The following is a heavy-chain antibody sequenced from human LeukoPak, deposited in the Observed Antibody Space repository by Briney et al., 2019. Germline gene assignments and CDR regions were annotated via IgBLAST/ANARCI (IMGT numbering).Heavy chain of an antibody. J-gene: IGHJ6*03. CDR3: ARGPYTENYSKSPYYYYYMDV. V-gene: IGHV5-51*01. D-gene: IGHD1-26*01. CDR2: ISPGDSHT. Sequence: GASLKISCKGSGYTFTNYWIGWVRPMPGKGLEWMGIISPGDSHTIYSPSFRGQVTVSADKSISSAYLQWSSLKASDTAIYYCARGPYTENYSKSPYYYYYMDVWGTGTTVTVSS. CDR1: GYTFTNYW.